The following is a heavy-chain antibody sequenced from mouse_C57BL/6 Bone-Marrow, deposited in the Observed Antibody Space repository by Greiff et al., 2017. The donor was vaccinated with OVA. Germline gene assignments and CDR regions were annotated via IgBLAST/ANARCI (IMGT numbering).Heavy chain of an antibody. V-gene: IGHV1-59*01. CDR2: IDPSDSYT. J-gene: IGHJ4*01. CDR1: GYTFTSYW. Sequence: QVQLQQPGAELVRPGTSVKLSCKASGYTFTSYWMHWVKQRPGQGLEWIGVIDPSDSYTNYNQKFKGKATVTVDTSSSTAYMQLSSLTSEDSAVYYCARGGYLYAMDDWGQGTSVTVSS. D-gene: IGHD2-3*01. CDR3: ARGGYLYAMDD.